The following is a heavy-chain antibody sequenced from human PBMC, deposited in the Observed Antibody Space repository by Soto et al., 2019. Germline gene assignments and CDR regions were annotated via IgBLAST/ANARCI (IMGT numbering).Heavy chain of an antibody. CDR1: GGSFSGYY. D-gene: IGHD6-6*01. Sequence: SETLSLTCAVYGGSFSGYYWSWIRQPPGKGLEWIGEINHSGSTNYNPSLKSRVTISVDTSKNQFSLKLSSVTAADTAVYYCARGHGYSSSFLSGGMDVWGQGTTVTVSS. CDR3: ARGHGYSSSFLSGGMDV. V-gene: IGHV4-34*01. CDR2: INHSGST. J-gene: IGHJ6*02.